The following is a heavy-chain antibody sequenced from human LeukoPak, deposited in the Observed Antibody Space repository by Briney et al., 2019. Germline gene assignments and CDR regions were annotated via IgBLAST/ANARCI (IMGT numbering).Heavy chain of an antibody. J-gene: IGHJ3*02. CDR1: GYTFTSYG. V-gene: IGHV1-2*06. CDR2: INPNTGAI. Sequence: ASVKVSCKASGYTFTSYGISWVRQAPGQGLEWMGRINPNTGAINYAQKLQGRVSMTRDTSISTAYMELSGLRSDDTAVYYCTVRKLAVTGPVNAFEIWGQGTMVSVSS. D-gene: IGHD6-19*01. CDR3: TVRKLAVTGPVNAFEI.